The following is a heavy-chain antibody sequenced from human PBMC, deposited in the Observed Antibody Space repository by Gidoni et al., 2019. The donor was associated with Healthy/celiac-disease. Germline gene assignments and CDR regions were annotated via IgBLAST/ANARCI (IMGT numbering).Heavy chain of an antibody. CDR3: AKMNWNDFSSNY. Sequence: EVQLLESGGGLVQPGGSLRLSCAASGLTFSSYAMSWVLQAPGKGLEWVSAISGSGGSTYYADSVKGRCTISRDNSKNTLYLQMNSLRAEDTAVYYCAKMNWNDFSSNYWGQGTLVTVSS. V-gene: IGHV3-23*01. J-gene: IGHJ4*02. CDR1: GLTFSSYA. CDR2: ISGSGGST. D-gene: IGHD1-1*01.